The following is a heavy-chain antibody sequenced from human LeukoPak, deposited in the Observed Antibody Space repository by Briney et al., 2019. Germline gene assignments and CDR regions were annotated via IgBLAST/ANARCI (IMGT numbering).Heavy chain of an antibody. Sequence: PGGSLSLSCAASGLTFSDYAMSWFRQAPGKGLEWVSGITSGFTPHYADSVKGRFTTSRDNSKNTFHLQLNSLRAEDTAVYYCAKDYSESRVADVFFEYWGQGTLVTVSS. CDR2: ITSGFTP. V-gene: IGHV3-23*01. J-gene: IGHJ4*02. CDR3: AKDYSESRVADVFFEY. D-gene: IGHD2-15*01. CDR1: GLTFSDYA.